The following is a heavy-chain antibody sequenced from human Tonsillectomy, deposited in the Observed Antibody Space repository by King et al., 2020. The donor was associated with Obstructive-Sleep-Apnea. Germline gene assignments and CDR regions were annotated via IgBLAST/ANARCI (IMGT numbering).Heavy chain of an antibody. D-gene: IGHD5/OR15-5a*01. J-gene: IGHJ4*02. CDR3: ANEFERLNVDTMSCEHSYFDY. CDR2: ISSDSSTK. Sequence: PLQESGGGLVQPGASLTLSCAASGFRFSTFGMNWVRQAPGKGLEWISYISSDSSTKYYADSVRGRFTISRDNAKNSLSLQMNSLRAEDTAIYYCANEFERLNVDTMSCEHSYFDYWGQGTLVSVSS. CDR1: GFRFSTFG. V-gene: IGHV3-48*04.